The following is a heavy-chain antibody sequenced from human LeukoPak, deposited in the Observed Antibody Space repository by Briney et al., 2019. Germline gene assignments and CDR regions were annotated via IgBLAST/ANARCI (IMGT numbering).Heavy chain of an antibody. D-gene: IGHD6-19*01. Sequence: GGSLRLSCAASGFTFSSYWMSWVRQAPGKGLEWVANIKQDGSEKYYVDSVKGRFTISRDNSKNTLYLQMNSLRAEDTAVYCCAKDLGSSGRYYFDYWGQGTLVTVSS. CDR3: AKDLGSSGRYYFDY. J-gene: IGHJ4*02. V-gene: IGHV3-7*01. CDR2: IKQDGSEK. CDR1: GFTFSSYW.